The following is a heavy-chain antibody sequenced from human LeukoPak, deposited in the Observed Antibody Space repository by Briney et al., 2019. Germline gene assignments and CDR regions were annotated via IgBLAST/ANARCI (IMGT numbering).Heavy chain of an antibody. CDR2: ISPNSGGT. CDR1: GYTFTNYG. V-gene: IGHV1-8*02. J-gene: IGHJ5*02. D-gene: IGHD3-10*01. CDR3: ARGEGMGSWDYGSARIENWFDP. Sequence: GASVKVSCKASGYTFTNYGISWVRQAPGQGLEWMGWISPNSGGTKYTQKFQGRVTMTRDTSISTAYMELSSLRSEDTAVYYCARGEGMGSWDYGSARIENWFDPWGQGTLVTVSS.